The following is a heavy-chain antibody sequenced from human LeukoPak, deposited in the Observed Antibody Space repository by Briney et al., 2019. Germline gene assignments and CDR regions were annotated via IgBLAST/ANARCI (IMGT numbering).Heavy chain of an antibody. CDR1: GYTFTSYG. Sequence: ASVKVSCKASGYTFTSYGISWVRQAPGQGLEWMGWISAYNGNTNYAQKFQGRVTMTEDTSTDTAYMELSSLRSEDTAVYYCATVFGEGGYSYGPAHYYFDYWGQGTLVTVSS. CDR3: ATVFGEGGYSYGPAHYYFDY. D-gene: IGHD5-18*01. V-gene: IGHV1-18*01. J-gene: IGHJ4*02. CDR2: ISAYNGNT.